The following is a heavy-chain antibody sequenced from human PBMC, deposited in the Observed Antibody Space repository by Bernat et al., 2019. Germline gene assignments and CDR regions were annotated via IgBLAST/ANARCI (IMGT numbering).Heavy chain of an antibody. D-gene: IGHD2-21*02. CDR2: TYYRSRWYN. V-gene: IGHV6-1*01. CDR3: ATKENCGGDCYEYGMDV. Sequence: QVQLQQSGPGLVKPSQTLSLTCAISGDSVSSNSAAWNWIRQSPSRGLEWLGRTYYRSRWYNNYAASVKGRITINPDTSKNQFSLQLNSVTPEDTAVYYCATKENCGGDCYEYGMDVWGQGTTVTVSS. J-gene: IGHJ6*02. CDR1: GDSVSSNSAA.